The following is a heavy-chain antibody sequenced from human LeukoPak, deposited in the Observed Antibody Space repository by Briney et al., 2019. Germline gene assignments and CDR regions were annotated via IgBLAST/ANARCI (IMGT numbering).Heavy chain of an antibody. CDR1: GGSISSYY. J-gene: IGHJ5*02. CDR2: IYTSGST. V-gene: IGHV4-4*07. CDR3: ARGRYRYSSGLYGNWFDP. D-gene: IGHD6-19*01. Sequence: SETLSLTCTVSGGSISSYYWSWIRQPAGKGLEWIGRIYTSGSTNYNPSLKSRVTISVDTSKNQFSLKLSSVTAADTAVYYCARGRYRYSSGLYGNWFDPWGQGTLVTVSS.